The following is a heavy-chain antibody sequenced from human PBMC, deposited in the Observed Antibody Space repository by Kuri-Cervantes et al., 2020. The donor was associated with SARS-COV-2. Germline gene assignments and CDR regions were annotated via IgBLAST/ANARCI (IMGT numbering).Heavy chain of an antibody. CDR1: GFTFSSYS. CDR2: ISSSSSTI. D-gene: IGHD2-2*02. V-gene: IGHV3-48*01. CDR3: ARDPYCSSTRCYTGYYYYGMDV. Sequence: GESLKISCSTSGFTFSSYSMNWVRQAPGKGLEWVSYISSSSSTIYYADSVKGRFTISRDNAQNSLYLQMNSLRAEETAVYYCARDPYCSSTRCYTGYYYYGMDVWGQGTTVTVSS. J-gene: IGHJ6*02.